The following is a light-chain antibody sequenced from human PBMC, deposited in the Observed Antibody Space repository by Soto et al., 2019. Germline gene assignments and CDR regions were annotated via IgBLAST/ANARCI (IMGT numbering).Light chain of an antibody. CDR2: DTS. J-gene: IGKJ4*01. V-gene: IGKV3-11*01. CDR3: QQRSNWPRALT. Sequence: EIVLTQSPATLSLSPGERATLSCRASESVSSNLAWYQQKPGQAPRLLIYDTSNRATGIPARFSGSGSGTDFTLTISSLEPEDFAVYFCQQRSNWPRALTFGGGTKVEIK. CDR1: ESVSSN.